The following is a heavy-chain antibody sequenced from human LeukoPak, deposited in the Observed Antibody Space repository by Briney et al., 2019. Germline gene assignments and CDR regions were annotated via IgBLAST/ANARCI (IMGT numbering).Heavy chain of an antibody. CDR2: IYTSGST. Sequence: SETLSLTCTVSGGSISSGSYYWSWIRRPAGKGLEWIGRIYTSGSTNYNPSLKSRVTISVDTSKNQFSLKLSSVTAADTAVYYCARAVVVVNHYYYYHGMDVWGQGTTVTVSS. CDR1: GGSISSGSYY. D-gene: IGHD3-22*01. CDR3: ARAVVVVNHYYYYHGMDV. V-gene: IGHV4-61*02. J-gene: IGHJ6*02.